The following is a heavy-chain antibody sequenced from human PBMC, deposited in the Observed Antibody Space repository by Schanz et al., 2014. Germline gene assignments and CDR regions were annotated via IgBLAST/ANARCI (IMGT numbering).Heavy chain of an antibody. J-gene: IGHJ6*02. CDR3: ARGPSQGYSYGHNIGAYYYGMDV. Sequence: QVQLVQSGAEVKKPGSSVKVSCTASGGTFSSYTISWIRQAPGQGLEWMGRIIPVLAIADYAQKFQGRVTITADKSTSTAAMELSSLSSEDTAVYYCARGPSQGYSYGHNIGAYYYGMDVWGQGTTXTVSS. V-gene: IGHV1-69*02. CDR1: GGTFSSYT. D-gene: IGHD5-18*01. CDR2: IIPVLAIA.